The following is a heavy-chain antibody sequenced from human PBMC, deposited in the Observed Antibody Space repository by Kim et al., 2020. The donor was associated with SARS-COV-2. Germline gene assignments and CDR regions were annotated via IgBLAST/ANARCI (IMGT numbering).Heavy chain of an antibody. D-gene: IGHD6-13*01. CDR2: IYYSGST. V-gene: IGHV4-31*03. J-gene: IGHJ4*02. Sequence: SETLSLTCTVSGGSISSGGYYWSWIRQHPGKGLEWIGYIYYSGSTYYNPSLKSRVTISVDTSKNQFSLKLSSVTAADTAVYYCARVGIAAAGTYGPRVFLGYFDYWDQGTLVTVSS. CDR1: GGSISSGGYY. CDR3: ARVGIAAAGTYGPRVFLGYFDY.